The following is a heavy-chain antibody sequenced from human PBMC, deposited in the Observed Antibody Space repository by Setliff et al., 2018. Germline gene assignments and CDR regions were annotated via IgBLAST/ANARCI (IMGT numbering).Heavy chain of an antibody. Sequence: GASVKVSCKASGGTFSSYAISWVRQAPGQGLEWMGGIIPLLDIAKYAEKFKGRVTITADKSTSTAYVELSSLRSEDTAVYYCASRKYYYDSSGYYYGDAFDIWGQGTMVTVSS. D-gene: IGHD3-22*01. J-gene: IGHJ3*02. CDR3: ASRKYYYDSSGYYYGDAFDI. CDR1: GGTFSSYA. V-gene: IGHV1-69*10. CDR2: IIPLLDIA.